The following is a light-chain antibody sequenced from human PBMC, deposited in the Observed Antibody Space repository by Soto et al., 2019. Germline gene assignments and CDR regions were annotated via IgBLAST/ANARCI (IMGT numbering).Light chain of an antibody. CDR1: QSVTDNY. Sequence: EIVLTQSPATLSLSPGERATLSCRASQSVTDNYLAWYQQKPGQAPRLVISGASSRTSGIPDRFSASGSGTDFTLTISSLDPEDFAVYFCQQYGYSPRTFGQGTKVDIK. J-gene: IGKJ1*01. CDR3: QQYGYSPRT. V-gene: IGKV3-20*01. CDR2: GAS.